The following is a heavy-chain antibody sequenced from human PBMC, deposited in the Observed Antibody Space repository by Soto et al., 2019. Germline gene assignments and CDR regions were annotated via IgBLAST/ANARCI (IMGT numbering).Heavy chain of an antibody. CDR3: ARDRGSDDPIDY. V-gene: IGHV3-33*01. CDR2: IWHDGMNK. CDR1: GFTFSIYG. J-gene: IGHJ4*02. Sequence: PWGSLILSCASSGFTFSIYGMHWVRQAPGKGLEWVAVIWHDGMNKYYADSVRGRFTISRDNSKNTLYLQMNSLRAEDTAVYYCARDRGSDDPIDYWGQGTMVTVSS. D-gene: IGHD3-10*01.